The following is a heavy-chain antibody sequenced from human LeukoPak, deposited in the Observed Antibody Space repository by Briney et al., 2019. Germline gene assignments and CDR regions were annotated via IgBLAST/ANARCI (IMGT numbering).Heavy chain of an antibody. CDR1: GFTLSSYV. CDR3: AKERAQYSSGWYVSDY. V-gene: IGHV3-23*01. D-gene: IGHD6-19*01. J-gene: IGHJ4*02. Sequence: GGSLRLSCAASGFTLSSYVMSWVRQAPGEGLEWVSSISGSGGNTYYADSVKGRFTISRDNSKNTLYLQMNSLRAEDTAVYYCAKERAQYSSGWYVSDYWGQGTLVTVSS. CDR2: ISGSGGNT.